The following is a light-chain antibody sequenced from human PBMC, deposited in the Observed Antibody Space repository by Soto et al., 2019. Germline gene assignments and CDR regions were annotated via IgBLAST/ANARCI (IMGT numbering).Light chain of an antibody. CDR1: SSDVGGYNY. V-gene: IGLV2-8*01. J-gene: IGLJ1*01. CDR3: SSYAGSSYV. CDR2: EFT. Sequence: QSVLTQPPSASGSPGQSVTISCTGTSSDVGGYNYVSWYQQHPGKAPNLIFYEFTKRPSGFPYRFSGSNSGSTASLTVSGLQADDEADYYCSSYAGSSYVFGTGTKVTVL.